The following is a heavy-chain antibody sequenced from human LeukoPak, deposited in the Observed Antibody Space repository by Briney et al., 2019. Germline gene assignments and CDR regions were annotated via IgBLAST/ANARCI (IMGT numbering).Heavy chain of an antibody. CDR3: ARGGHSGSYDY. V-gene: IGHV4-38-2*02. D-gene: IGHD1-26*01. J-gene: IGHJ4*02. CDR2: IYTSGST. Sequence: SETLSLTCTVSGYSISNGYYWAWIRQPPGKGLEWIGSIYTSGSTNYNPSLKSRVTISVDTSKNQFSLKLSSVTAADTAVYYCARGGHSGSYDYWGQGTLVTVSS. CDR1: GYSISNGYY.